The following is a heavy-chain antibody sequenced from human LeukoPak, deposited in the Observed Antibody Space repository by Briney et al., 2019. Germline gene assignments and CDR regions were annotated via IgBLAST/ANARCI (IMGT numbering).Heavy chain of an antibody. CDR1: GGTFSSYA. D-gene: IGHD3-22*01. Sequence: GASVKVSCKASGGTFSSYAISWVRQAPGQGLEWMGRIIPIFGTANYAQKFQGRVTVTRDESTSTAYMELSSLRSEDTAVYYCARPLKYYYDSSGYTQWGQGTLVTVSS. CDR3: ARPLKYYYDSSGYTQ. J-gene: IGHJ4*02. CDR2: IIPIFGTA. V-gene: IGHV1-69*05.